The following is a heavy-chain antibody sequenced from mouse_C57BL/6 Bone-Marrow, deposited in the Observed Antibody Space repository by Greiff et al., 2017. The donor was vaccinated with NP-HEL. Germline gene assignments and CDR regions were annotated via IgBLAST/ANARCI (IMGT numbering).Heavy chain of an antibody. Sequence: EVKLQESGPELVKPGASVKISCKVSGYSFTGYYMNWVKQSPEKSLEWIGEINPSTGGTTYNQKFKAKATLTVDKSSSTAYMQLKSLTSEDSAVYYCARRGYYGSSYGYFDVWGTGTTVTVSS. CDR1: GYSFTGYY. CDR3: ARRGYYGSSYGYFDV. V-gene: IGHV1-42*01. CDR2: INPSTGGT. J-gene: IGHJ1*03. D-gene: IGHD1-1*01.